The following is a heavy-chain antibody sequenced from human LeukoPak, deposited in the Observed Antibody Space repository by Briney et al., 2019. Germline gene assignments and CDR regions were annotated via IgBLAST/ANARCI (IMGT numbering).Heavy chain of an antibody. CDR2: IYYSGRT. CDR1: GGSISTYY. CDR3: ARAHPYYDFWSGYWDPQYYYYMDV. D-gene: IGHD3-3*01. V-gene: IGHV4-39*07. Sequence: PSETLSLTCTVSGGSISTYYWSWIRQPPGKGLEWIGSIYYSGRTYYNPSLKSRVTISVDTSKNQFSLKLSSVTAADTAVYYCARAHPYYDFWSGYWDPQYYYYMDVWGKGTTVTVSS. J-gene: IGHJ6*03.